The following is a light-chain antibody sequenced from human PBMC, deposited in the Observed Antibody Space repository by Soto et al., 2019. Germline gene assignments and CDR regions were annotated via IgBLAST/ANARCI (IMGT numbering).Light chain of an antibody. Sequence: EIVLTQSPGTLSLSPVERATLSCRASQSVTSNYLAWYQQKPGQAPRFLIYGASARATGIPDRFSGSGSGTDFTLTISRLEPEDFAVYYCQQYSRSPITFGQGTRLEIK. J-gene: IGKJ5*01. V-gene: IGKV3-20*01. CDR3: QQYSRSPIT. CDR2: GAS. CDR1: QSVTSNY.